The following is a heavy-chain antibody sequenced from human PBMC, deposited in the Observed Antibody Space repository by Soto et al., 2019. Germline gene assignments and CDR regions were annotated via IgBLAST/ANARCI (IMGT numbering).Heavy chain of an antibody. Sequence: GGSLRLSCAASGFTFSSYGMHWVRQAPGKGLEWVAVIWYDGSNKYYADSVKGRFTISRDNSKNTLYLQMNSLRAEDTAVYYCARAYQEVDIVATTTYYYYYYMDVWGKGTTVTVSS. CDR1: GFTFSSYG. J-gene: IGHJ6*03. V-gene: IGHV3-33*01. D-gene: IGHD5-12*01. CDR2: IWYDGSNK. CDR3: ARAYQEVDIVATTTYYYYYYMDV.